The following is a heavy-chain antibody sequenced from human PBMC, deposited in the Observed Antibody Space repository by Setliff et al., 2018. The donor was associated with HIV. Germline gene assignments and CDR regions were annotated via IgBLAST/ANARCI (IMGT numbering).Heavy chain of an antibody. D-gene: IGHD1-1*01. CDR3: ARAEGDAYNSLPYFDS. Sequence: SETLSLTCTVSGGSMSRFYWTWIRQPPGKGLEWIGFVYSTGSINYSPSFRGRLTISLDTSENQFSLHLTSATAADTAVYYCARAEGDAYNSLPYFDSWGPGALVTVSS. CDR1: GGSMSRFY. CDR2: VYSTGSI. J-gene: IGHJ4*02. V-gene: IGHV4-59*01.